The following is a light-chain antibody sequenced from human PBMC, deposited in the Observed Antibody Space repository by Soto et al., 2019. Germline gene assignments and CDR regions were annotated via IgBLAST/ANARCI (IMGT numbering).Light chain of an antibody. CDR3: QQYHSFSFT. J-gene: IGKJ2*01. CDR2: DVF. CDR1: QSITYW. Sequence: DIQMTQSPSSLSASVGDRVTITCRASQSITYWLAWYQQKPGRAPKLLIYDVFNLQSGVPSRFSGSGSGTEFTLTISSLQPDDSATYYCQQYHSFSFTFG. V-gene: IGKV1-5*01.